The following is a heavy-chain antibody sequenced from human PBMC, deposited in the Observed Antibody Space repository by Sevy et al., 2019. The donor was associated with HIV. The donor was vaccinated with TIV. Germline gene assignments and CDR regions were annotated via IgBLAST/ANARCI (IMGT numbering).Heavy chain of an antibody. V-gene: IGHV3-74*01. CDR1: GFPFSSHW. CDR3: ARGSGVAFDY. Sequence: GGSLRLSCEASGFPFSSHWMHWVRQGPGQGLVWVSGINSDDTSIPYADSVKGRFTISRDNVKNTPYLQMSSLRAEDTALYYCARGSGVAFDYWGQGTLVTVSS. J-gene: IGHJ4*02. CDR2: INSDDTSI. D-gene: IGHD3-10*01.